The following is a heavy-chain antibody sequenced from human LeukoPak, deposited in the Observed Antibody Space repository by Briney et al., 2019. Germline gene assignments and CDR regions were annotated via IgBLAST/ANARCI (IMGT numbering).Heavy chain of an antibody. CDR3: AKPTRGSGSFLIDF. V-gene: IGHV3-33*06. D-gene: IGHD1-26*01. CDR1: GFTFSSYG. Sequence: GRSLRLSCAASGFTFSSYGMRWARQAPGKGLEWVAVIWNDGSDKYYADSVKGRFTISRDNSKNTLYLQMNSLRAEDTAVYYCAKPTRGSGSFLIDFWGQGTLVTVSS. CDR2: IWNDGSDK. J-gene: IGHJ4*02.